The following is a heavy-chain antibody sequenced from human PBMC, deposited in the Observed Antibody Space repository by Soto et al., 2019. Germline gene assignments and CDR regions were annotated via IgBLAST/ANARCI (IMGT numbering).Heavy chain of an antibody. CDR1: GYSFTNYW. Sequence: HGESLKISCKGSGYSFTNYWIGWVRQMPGRGLEWMGIIYPGDSDTRYSPSFQGQVTISADRSISTAYLHWSSLKASDTAIYYCGRHQVAASGRHYYYGMDVWGQGTTVTSP. CDR3: GRHQVAASGRHYYYGMDV. CDR2: IYPGDSDT. D-gene: IGHD6-13*01. J-gene: IGHJ6*02. V-gene: IGHV5-51*01.